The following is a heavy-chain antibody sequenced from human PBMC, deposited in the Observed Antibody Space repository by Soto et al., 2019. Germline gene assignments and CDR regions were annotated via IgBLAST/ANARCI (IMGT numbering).Heavy chain of an antibody. V-gene: IGHV3-11*01. CDR1: GFTFSDYY. D-gene: IGHD3-10*01. CDR3: ARGRPYYGSGSYVRAVDY. J-gene: IGHJ4*02. Sequence: VQLVESGGGLVQPGGSLRLSCEASGFTFSDYYMSWIRQAPGKGLERVSYISSSGSTIYYADSVKGRFTISRDNAKNSLYLQMNSLRAEDTAVYYCARGRPYYGSGSYVRAVDYWGQGTLVTVSS. CDR2: ISSSGSTI.